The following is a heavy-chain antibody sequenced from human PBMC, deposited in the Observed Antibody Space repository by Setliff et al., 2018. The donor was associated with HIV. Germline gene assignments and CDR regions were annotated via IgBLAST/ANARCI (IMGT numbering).Heavy chain of an antibody. Sequence: GASVKVSCKVYGYTLSELSIHWVRQAPGKGLEWMGWMNPNSGNTGYAQKFQGRVTMTRNTSVNTAYMELSSLRSEDTAVYYCAGIVRPSYYYYYYMDVWGKGTTVTVSS. J-gene: IGHJ6*03. D-gene: IGHD3-10*02. CDR2: MNPNSGNT. CDR1: GYTLSELS. V-gene: IGHV1-8*01. CDR3: AGIVRPSYYYYYYMDV.